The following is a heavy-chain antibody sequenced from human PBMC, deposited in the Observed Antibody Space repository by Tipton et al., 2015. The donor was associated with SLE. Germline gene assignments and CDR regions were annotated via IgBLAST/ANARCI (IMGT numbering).Heavy chain of an antibody. Sequence: SLRLSCAASGFTFSSYSMNWVRQAPGKGLEWVSSISSSSYIYYADSVKGRFTISRDNAKNSLYLQMNSLRAEDTAVYYCARDGSGHNWFDPWGQGTLVTVSS. CDR3: ARDGSGHNWFDP. CDR2: ISSSSYI. CDR1: GFTFSSYS. D-gene: IGHD6-19*01. V-gene: IGHV3-21*03. J-gene: IGHJ5*02.